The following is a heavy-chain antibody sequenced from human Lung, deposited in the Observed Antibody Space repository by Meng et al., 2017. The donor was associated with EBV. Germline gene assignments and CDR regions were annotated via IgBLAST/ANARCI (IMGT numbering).Heavy chain of an antibody. CDR2: ISGYNGNT. J-gene: IGHJ4*02. CDR3: AREADGATFDY. D-gene: IGHD1-26*01. CDR1: GYTFTNYA. Sequence: QGQLGQSGAEVKKPGASVKVSCKASGYTFTNYAMHWVRQAPGQRLEWMGWISGYNGNTNYAQKLQGRVTMTTDTSTSTAYMELRSLRSDDTAVYYCAREADGATFDYWGQGTLVTVSS. V-gene: IGHV1-3*01.